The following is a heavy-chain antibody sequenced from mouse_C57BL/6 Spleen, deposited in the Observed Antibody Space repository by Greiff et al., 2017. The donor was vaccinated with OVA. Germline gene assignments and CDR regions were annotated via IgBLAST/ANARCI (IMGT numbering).Heavy chain of an antibody. CDR3: ARRDYDAVFDY. J-gene: IGHJ2*01. D-gene: IGHD2-4*01. CDR2: ISSGSSTI. V-gene: IGHV5-17*01. Sequence: EVKVVESGGGLVKPGGSLKLSCAASGFTFSDYGMHWVRQAQENGLEWVAYISSGSSTIYYADTVKGRFTISRDNANNTLFLQMTSLRSEDTAMYYCARRDYDAVFDYWGQGTTLTVSS. CDR1: GFTFSDYG.